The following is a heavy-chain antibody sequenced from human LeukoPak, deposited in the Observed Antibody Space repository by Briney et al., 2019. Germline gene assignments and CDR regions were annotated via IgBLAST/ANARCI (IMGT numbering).Heavy chain of an antibody. CDR1: GFPFSSFS. Sequence: PGGSLRLSCAASGFPFSSFSMHWVRQTPGKGLEWVAVTSYDGTIQYYGDSVKGRFTVSRDNSKNRLYLQMNSLRPEDTAVYYCARVSWPPGSSWYYFDYWGQGTLVTVTS. CDR2: TSYDGTIQ. D-gene: IGHD3-10*01. J-gene: IGHJ4*02. CDR3: ARVSWPPGSSWYYFDY. V-gene: IGHV3-30*04.